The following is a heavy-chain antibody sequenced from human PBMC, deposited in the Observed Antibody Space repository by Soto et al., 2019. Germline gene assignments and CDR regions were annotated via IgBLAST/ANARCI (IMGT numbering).Heavy chain of an antibody. CDR2: ISYDGSNK. J-gene: IGHJ4*02. CDR1: GFTFSSYG. D-gene: IGHD3-3*01. V-gene: IGHV3-30*03. Sequence: QVQLVESGGGVVQPGRSLRLSCAASGFTFSSYGMHWVRQAPGKGLEWVAIISYDGSNKYYGDSVQGRFTISRDNSKNTLYLQMNRLTTEYTAVYYCTPLGFGVETYYFDYWGQETLVTVSS. CDR3: TPLGFGVETYYFDY.